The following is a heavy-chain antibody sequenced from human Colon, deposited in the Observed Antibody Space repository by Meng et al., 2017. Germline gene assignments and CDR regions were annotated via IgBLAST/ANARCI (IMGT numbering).Heavy chain of an antibody. CDR2: INPNTGDT. CDR3: AKVEDNSGLY. Sequence: QVRLVPSGAEVRKPGASMSVSGRASGYKFPVYYIHWVRQAPGQGLEWMGRINPNTGDTKYAQKFDGRVTMTRDKSIDTAYLDLSRLRADDTAVYYCAKVEDNSGLYWGQGTLVTVSS. D-gene: IGHD3-22*01. J-gene: IGHJ4*02. CDR1: GYKFPVYY. V-gene: IGHV1-2*06.